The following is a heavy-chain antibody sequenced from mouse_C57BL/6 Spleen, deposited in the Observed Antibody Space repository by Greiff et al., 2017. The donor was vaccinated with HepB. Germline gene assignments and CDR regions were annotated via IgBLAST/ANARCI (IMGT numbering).Heavy chain of an antibody. CDR2: INPSTGGT. CDR3: AREGYGNFDY. J-gene: IGHJ2*01. V-gene: IGHV1-42*01. D-gene: IGHD2-1*01. Sequence: EVKLQESGPELVKPGASVKISCKASGYSFTGYYMNWVKQSPEKSLEWIGEINPSTGGTTYNQKFKAKTTLTVDKSSSTAYMQLNSLTSEDSAVYYCAREGYGNFDYWGQGTTLTVSS. CDR1: GYSFTGYY.